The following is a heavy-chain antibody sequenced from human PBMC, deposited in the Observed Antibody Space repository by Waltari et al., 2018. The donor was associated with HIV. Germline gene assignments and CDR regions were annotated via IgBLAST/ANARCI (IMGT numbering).Heavy chain of an antibody. D-gene: IGHD1-26*01. CDR1: GDSVSRNSDA. V-gene: IGHV6-1*01. CDR3: ARIVGASVDA. CDR2: TDYRAKCNN. Sequence: QVQLQQSGPGLGKPSQTLSLTCAISGDSVSRNSDAWNWTSQSPSRGLEWLGSTDYRAKCNNDYASAVKSRITINPDTCKNQFSLQLNSVTPEEAAVYDCARIVGASVDAWGQGTLVTVSS. J-gene: IGHJ5*02.